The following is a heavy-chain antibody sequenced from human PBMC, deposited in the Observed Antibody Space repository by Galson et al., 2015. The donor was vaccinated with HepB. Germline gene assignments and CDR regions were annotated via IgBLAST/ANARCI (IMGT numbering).Heavy chain of an antibody. J-gene: IGHJ4*02. Sequence: SLRLSCAASGFTFSSYAMHWVRQAPGKGLEWVAVISYDGSNKYYADSVKGRFTISRDNSKNTLYLQMNSLRAEDTAVYYCAKTVVTKGYYFDSWGQGTLVTVSS. CDR3: AKTVVTKGYYFDS. V-gene: IGHV3-30-3*02. CDR2: ISYDGSNK. D-gene: IGHD4-23*01. CDR1: GFTFSSYA.